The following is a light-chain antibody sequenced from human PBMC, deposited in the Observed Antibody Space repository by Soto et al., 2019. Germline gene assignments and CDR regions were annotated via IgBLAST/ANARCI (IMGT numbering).Light chain of an antibody. CDR1: SSDVRAYDY. CDR3: SSYTSSSTRV. J-gene: IGLJ1*01. CDR2: EVS. Sequence: QSALTQPASVSGSPGQSITISCTGTSSDVRAYDYVSWYQQHPDKAPKLMIYEVSNRPSGVSNRFSGSKSVNTATLTISGLQTEDEADYYCSSYTSSSTRVFGTGTKLTVL. V-gene: IGLV2-14*03.